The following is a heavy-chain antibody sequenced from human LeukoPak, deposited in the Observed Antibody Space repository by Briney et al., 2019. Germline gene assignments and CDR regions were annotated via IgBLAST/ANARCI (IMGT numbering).Heavy chain of an antibody. CDR3: ARTGSSWRRKPYYYYYYMDV. J-gene: IGHJ6*03. CDR1: GYTFTSYD. V-gene: IGHV1-8*01. Sequence: ASVKVSCKASGYTFTSYDINWVRQATGQGLEWMGWMNPNSGNTGYAQKFQGRVTMTRNTSISTAYMELSSLRSEDTAVYYCARTGSSWRRKPYYYYYYMDVWGKGTTVTVSS. CDR2: MNPNSGNT. D-gene: IGHD6-13*01.